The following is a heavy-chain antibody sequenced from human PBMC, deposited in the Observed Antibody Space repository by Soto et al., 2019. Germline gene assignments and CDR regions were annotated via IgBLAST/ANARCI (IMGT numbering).Heavy chain of an antibody. J-gene: IGHJ1*01. CDR2: IKQDGSEK. D-gene: IGHD6-13*01. V-gene: IGHV3-7*01. CDR1: GFTFSSYW. CDR3: ARVRSYSSSWYQYFQH. Sequence: GGSLRLSCAASGFTFSSYWMSWVRQAPGKGLEWVANIKQDGSEKYYVDSVKGRFTISRDNAKNSLYLQMNSLRAEDTAVYYCARVRSYSSSWYQYFQHWGQGTLVTVSS.